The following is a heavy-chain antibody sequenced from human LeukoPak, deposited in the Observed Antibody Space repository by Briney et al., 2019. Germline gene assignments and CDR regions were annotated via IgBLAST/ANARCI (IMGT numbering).Heavy chain of an antibody. Sequence: ASVKVSCKASGYTFTGYYMHWVRQAPGQGLEWMGWISAYNGNTNYAQKLQGRVTMTTDTSTSTAYMELRSLRSDDTAVYYCAREGSTVVTPQPSDYWGQGTLVTVSS. D-gene: IGHD4-23*01. CDR2: ISAYNGNT. CDR3: AREGSTVVTPQPSDY. V-gene: IGHV1-18*04. J-gene: IGHJ4*02. CDR1: GYTFTGYY.